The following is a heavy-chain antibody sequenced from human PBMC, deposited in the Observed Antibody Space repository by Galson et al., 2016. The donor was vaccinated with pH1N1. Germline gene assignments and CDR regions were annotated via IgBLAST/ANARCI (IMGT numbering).Heavy chain of an antibody. D-gene: IGHD1-1*01. Sequence: SLRLSCAASGFNFDDYAMYWVRQAPGKGLEWLSGISWHSENIGYADSVEGRFIISRDNAKKSLYLQMNSLRTEDTALYYCVKSESALASGFDFWGQRTLVSVSS. CDR3: VKSESALASGFDF. CDR1: GFNFDDYA. J-gene: IGHJ4*02. CDR2: ISWHSENI. V-gene: IGHV3-9*01.